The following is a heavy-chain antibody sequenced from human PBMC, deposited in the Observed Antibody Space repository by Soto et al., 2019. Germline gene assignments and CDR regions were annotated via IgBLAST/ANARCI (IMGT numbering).Heavy chain of an antibody. CDR3: ARPAGPSNLFDP. CDR1: GGTFSSYA. D-gene: IGHD6-13*01. Sequence: SVKVSCKASGGTFSSYAISWVRQAPGQGLEWMGGIIPIFGTANYAQKFQGRVTITADKSTSTAYMELSSLRSEDTAVYYCARPAGPSNLFDPWGQGTLVTVSS. CDR2: IIPIFGTA. V-gene: IGHV1-69*06. J-gene: IGHJ5*02.